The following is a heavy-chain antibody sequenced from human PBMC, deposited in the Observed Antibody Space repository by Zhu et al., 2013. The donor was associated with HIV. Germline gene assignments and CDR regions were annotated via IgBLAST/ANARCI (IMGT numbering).Heavy chain of an antibody. CDR2: INPYNGVR. D-gene: IGHD3-22*01. J-gene: IGHJ4*02. CDR3: AKDNSGSLEY. V-gene: IGHV1-18*04. Sequence: QLVQSGLELKKPGASVKISCKATGFIFTSVGYSWVRQAPGRGFEWMGWINPYNGVRVPAQRLQDRLTLAADTSTNTVYMELSSLRSEDTGMYYCAKDNSGSLEYWGQGTLVTVSS. CDR1: GFIFTSVG.